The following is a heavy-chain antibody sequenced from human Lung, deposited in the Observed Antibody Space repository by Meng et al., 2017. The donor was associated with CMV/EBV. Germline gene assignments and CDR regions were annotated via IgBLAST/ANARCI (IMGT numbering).Heavy chain of an antibody. CDR2: VSGYNDNT. CDR3: ARTYSSSTSCSPPKYYAVDV. Sequence: ASVKVSCKASGYTFTNYVINWVRQAPGQGLEWMGWVSGYNDNTKYAQKLQDRVTMTTDISTSTAYMELRSLRSDDTAIYYCARTYSSSTSCSPPKYYAVDVWGQGTTVTVSS. D-gene: IGHD2-2*01. J-gene: IGHJ6*02. CDR1: GYTFTNYV. V-gene: IGHV1-18*04.